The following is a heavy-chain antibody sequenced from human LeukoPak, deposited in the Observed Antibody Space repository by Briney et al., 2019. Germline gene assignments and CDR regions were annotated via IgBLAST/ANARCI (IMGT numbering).Heavy chain of an antibody. Sequence: WMSWVXXAPGKGLEWVANIKQDGSEKYYVDSVKGRFTISRDNAKNSLYLQMNSLRAEDTAVYYCARDGVLYYYGMDVWGQGTTVTVSS. J-gene: IGHJ6*02. CDR3: ARDGVLYYYGMDV. D-gene: IGHD3-3*01. CDR2: IKQDGSEK. V-gene: IGHV3-7*01. CDR1: W.